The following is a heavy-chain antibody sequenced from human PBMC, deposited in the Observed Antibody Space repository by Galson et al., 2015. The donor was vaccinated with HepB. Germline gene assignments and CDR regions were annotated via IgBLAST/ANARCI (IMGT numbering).Heavy chain of an antibody. CDR1: GYSFTAFW. CDR2: IDPSDSYT. D-gene: IGHD3-10*01. V-gene: IGHV5-10-1*01. J-gene: IGHJ4*02. CDR3: ASRQYYFASGTYYNVSDY. Sequence: QSGAEVKKPGESLRISCQGSGYSFTAFWITWVRQIPGKGLEWMGRIDPSDSYTDYSPSFQGHVTISADKSITTAYLQWSSLKASDTAMYYCASRQYYFASGTYYNVSDYWGQGTLVTVSS.